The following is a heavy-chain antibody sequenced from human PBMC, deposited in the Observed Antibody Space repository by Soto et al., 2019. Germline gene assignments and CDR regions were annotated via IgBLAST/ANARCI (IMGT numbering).Heavy chain of an antibody. V-gene: IGHV4-30-4*01. J-gene: IGHJ4*02. Sequence: SETLSLPCTVSGASISRGDYYWNWIRQSPGKVLEWIGNTYNNGRPNYNPSLKSRATISGDLSKSQFSLKLRSLSAADTAVYYCARGGLYDFWSGLFDWGQGTLVTVSS. CDR1: GASISRGDYY. CDR2: TYNNGRP. CDR3: ARGGLYDFWSGLFD. D-gene: IGHD3-3*01.